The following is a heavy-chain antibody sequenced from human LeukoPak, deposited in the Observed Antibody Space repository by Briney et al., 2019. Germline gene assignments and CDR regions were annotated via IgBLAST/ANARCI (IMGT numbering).Heavy chain of an antibody. D-gene: IGHD3-22*01. J-gene: IGHJ3*02. CDR2: IWSDGRNQ. CDR1: GFNISPYG. CDR3: ARDADYSDNSSLAALDI. Sequence: GGSLRLSCEASGFNISPYGMHWVRQAPGKGLEWLAAIWSDGRNQFYEESVKGRITISRDNSKSTLYLQMNNLRAEDTAVYYCARDADYSDNSSLAALDIWGQGTMVTVSS. V-gene: IGHV3-33*01.